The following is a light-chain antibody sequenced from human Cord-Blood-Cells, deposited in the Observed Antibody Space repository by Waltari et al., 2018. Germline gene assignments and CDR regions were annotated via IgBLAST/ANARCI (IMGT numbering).Light chain of an antibody. CDR3: QAWDSSTYV. V-gene: IGLV3-1*01. J-gene: IGLJ1*01. CDR1: KLGDKY. CDR2: QES. Sequence: SYELTQPPSVSVSPGQTASIPCSGDKLGDKYDCWYQQQPGQAPVLVIYQESKRPPGIPERFSGSNSGNTATLTISGTQAMDEADYYCQAWDSSTYVFGTGTKVTVL.